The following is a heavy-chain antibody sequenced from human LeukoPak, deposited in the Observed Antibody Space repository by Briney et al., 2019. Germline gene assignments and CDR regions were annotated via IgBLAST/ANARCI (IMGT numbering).Heavy chain of an antibody. Sequence: SVIXSXGSTYYADSXKGGFTXSRDNSKNTLYLQMNSLRAEDTAVYYCARXVYXXPXAFXIXXQ. J-gene: IGHJ3*02. D-gene: IGHD1-26*01. CDR2: IXSXGST. CDR3: ARXVYXXPXAFXI. V-gene: IGHV3-66*04.